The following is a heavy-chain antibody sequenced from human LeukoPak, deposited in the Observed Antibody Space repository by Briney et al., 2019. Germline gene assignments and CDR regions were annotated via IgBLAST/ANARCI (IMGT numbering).Heavy chain of an antibody. V-gene: IGHV1-3*01. CDR1: GYTFTTYA. Sequence: APVKVSCKASGYTFTTYAMHWVRQAPGQRLEWMGWINAANGNTKLSQKFQDRITIIRDKSANTAYMELSSLRSEDTAVYYCARDRIGYEYYNGMDVWGQGTTVTVSS. CDR2: INAANGNT. J-gene: IGHJ6*02. CDR3: ARDRIGYEYYNGMDV. D-gene: IGHD2/OR15-2a*01.